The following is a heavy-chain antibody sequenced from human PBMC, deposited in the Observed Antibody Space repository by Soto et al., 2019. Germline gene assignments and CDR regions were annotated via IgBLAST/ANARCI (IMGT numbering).Heavy chain of an antibody. CDR1: GGTFSSYS. D-gene: IGHD1-26*01. CDR3: ARDGGRHCGGIDY. CDR2: IIPIFGTA. Sequence: QVQLVQSGAEVKKPGASVKVSCKASGGTFSSYSINWVRQAPGQGLEWMGEIIPIFGTANYAQKFQGRVTINADESTSTASMELSSLRSEDTAVYYCARDGGRHCGGIDYWGQGTLVPVYS. V-gene: IGHV1-69*01. J-gene: IGHJ4*02.